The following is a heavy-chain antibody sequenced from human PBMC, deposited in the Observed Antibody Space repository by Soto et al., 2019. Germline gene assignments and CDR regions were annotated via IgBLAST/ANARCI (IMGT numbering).Heavy chain of an antibody. CDR3: ASQLKATVTVYWNFDL. J-gene: IGHJ2*01. Sequence: QVQLQQWGAGLLKPSETLSLTCAVYGGSFSGFHWSWIRQPPGKGLEWIGEINHTGSTFYNPSLKSRVAISADSSKNQFSLKLSSVTAADTAVYYPASQLKATVTVYWNFDLWGRGTLVTVFS. CDR2: INHTGST. D-gene: IGHD4-17*01. V-gene: IGHV4-34*01. CDR1: GGSFSGFH.